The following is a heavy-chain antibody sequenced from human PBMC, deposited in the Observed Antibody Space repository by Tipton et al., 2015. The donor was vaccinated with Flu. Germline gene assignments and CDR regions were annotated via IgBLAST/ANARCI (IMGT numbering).Heavy chain of an antibody. CDR2: IYNNQYT. J-gene: IGHJ4*02. Sequence: TLSLTCSVSGDSIASDYYWAWLRQPPGKGLEWIGYIYNNQYTKYSPSLKSRVTISVDSSRKQFSLQLRSVTAADTAVYYCARDPSLGMPEYFDSWGQGTMVTASS. CDR1: GDSIASDYY. CDR3: ARDPSLGMPEYFDS. V-gene: IGHV4-4*08. D-gene: IGHD2-2*01.